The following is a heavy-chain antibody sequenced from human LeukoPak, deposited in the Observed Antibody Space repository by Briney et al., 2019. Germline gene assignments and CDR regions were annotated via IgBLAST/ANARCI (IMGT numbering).Heavy chain of an antibody. D-gene: IGHD5-12*01. CDR2: TYYRSKWYN. CDR3: ARVRGRSDHDGIFDY. Sequence: SQTLSLTCAISGDSVSSNSAAWNWIRQSPSRGLEWLGRTYYRSKWYNDYAVSVKSRITINPDTSKNQSSLQLNSVTPEDTAVYYCARVRGRSDHDGIFDYWGQGTLVTVSS. CDR1: GDSVSSNSAA. J-gene: IGHJ4*02. V-gene: IGHV6-1*01.